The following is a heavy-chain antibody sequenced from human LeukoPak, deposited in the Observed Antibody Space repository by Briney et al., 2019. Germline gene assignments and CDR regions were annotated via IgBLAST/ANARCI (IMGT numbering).Heavy chain of an antibody. CDR3: ARGPKLRNHPSEYYYYMDV. J-gene: IGHJ6*03. CDR1: GYTFTSYV. Sequence: ASVKVSCKASGYTFTSYVINWVRQATGQGLEWMGWMNPNSGNTGYAQKFQGRVTMTRNTSISTAYMEPSSLRSEDTAVYYCARGPKLRNHPSEYYYYMDVWGKGTTVTVSS. CDR2: MNPNSGNT. D-gene: IGHD1-14*01. V-gene: IGHV1-8*01.